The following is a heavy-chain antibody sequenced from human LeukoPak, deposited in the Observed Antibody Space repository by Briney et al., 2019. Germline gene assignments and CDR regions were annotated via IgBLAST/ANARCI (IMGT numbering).Heavy chain of an antibody. CDR2: INHSGGT. CDR3: ARGRITMVRGAMTYYFDY. D-gene: IGHD3-10*01. CDR1: GGSFSGYY. V-gene: IGHV4-34*01. J-gene: IGHJ4*02. Sequence: SETLSLTCAVYGGSFSGYYWSWIRQPPGKGLEWIGEINHSGGTNYNPSLKSRVTISVDTSKNQLSLKLSSVTAADTAVYYCARGRITMVRGAMTYYFDYWGQGTLVTVSS.